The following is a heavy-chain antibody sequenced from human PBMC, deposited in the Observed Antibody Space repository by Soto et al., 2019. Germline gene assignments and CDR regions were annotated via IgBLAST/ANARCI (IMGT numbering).Heavy chain of an antibody. CDR2: TDQNGIT. J-gene: IGHJ6*02. Sequence: SETLSLTCAVSGDPISSSKWWTWVRQTPGKGLEWIGKTDQNGITNYNPSLESRVTILKDNSKNQLSLKLTSVTAVDSAVYYCARLNRDYYYYGMDVWGQGATVTVSS. CDR3: ARLNRDYYYYGMDV. CDR1: GDPISSSKW. V-gene: IGHV4-4*02.